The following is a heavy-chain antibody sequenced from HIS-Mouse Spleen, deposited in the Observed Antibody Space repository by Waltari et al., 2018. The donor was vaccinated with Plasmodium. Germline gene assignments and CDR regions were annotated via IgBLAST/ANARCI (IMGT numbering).Heavy chain of an antibody. CDR1: GGSISSGGYY. Sequence: QVQLQESGPGLVKPSQTLSLTCTVSGGSISSGGYYWTWIRQHPGKGLEWIGYIYYSGRTYYNPSLKSRVTISIDTSKNQCSLKLSSVTAADTAVYYCARWVGNWFDPWGQGTLVTVFS. CDR3: ARWVGNWFDP. CDR2: IYYSGRT. J-gene: IGHJ5*02. D-gene: IGHD1-26*01. V-gene: IGHV4-31*03.